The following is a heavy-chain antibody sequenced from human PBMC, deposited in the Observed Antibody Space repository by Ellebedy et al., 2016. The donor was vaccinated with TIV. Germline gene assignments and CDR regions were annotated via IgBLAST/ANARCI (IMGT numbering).Heavy chain of an antibody. J-gene: IGHJ4*02. CDR1: GGPINSGAYY. V-gene: IGHV4-30-4*01. Sequence: LRLSCTVFGGPINSGAYYWSWIRQPPGKGLEWIGYIYSSGNTYYNPSLKSRVTISLDTSKNRFSLKLSSVTAADSAVYYCARAVDTAIVINYWGQGTLVIVSS. CDR3: ARAVDTAIVINY. CDR2: IYSSGNT. D-gene: IGHD5-18*01.